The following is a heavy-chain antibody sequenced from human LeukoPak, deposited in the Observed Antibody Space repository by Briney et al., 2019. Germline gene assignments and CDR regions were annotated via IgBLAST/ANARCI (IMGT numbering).Heavy chain of an antibody. Sequence: SETLSLTCTVSGGSISSSSYYWGWIRQPPGKGLEWIGSIYYSGSTYYNPSLKSRVTISVDTSKNQCSLKLSSVTAADTAVYYCASLSGVVAATSYFDYWGQGTLVTVSS. CDR3: ASLSGVVAATSYFDY. D-gene: IGHD2-15*01. J-gene: IGHJ4*02. V-gene: IGHV4-39*01. CDR1: GGSISSSSYY. CDR2: IYYSGST.